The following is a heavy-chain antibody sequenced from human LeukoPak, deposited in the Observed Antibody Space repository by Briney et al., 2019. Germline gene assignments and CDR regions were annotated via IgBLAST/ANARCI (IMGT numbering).Heavy chain of an antibody. CDR3: AGLEAVAGMDGWFDP. CDR1: GFTFSSYA. V-gene: IGHV3-64*01. J-gene: IGHJ5*02. CDR2: ISSNGGST. Sequence: PGGSLRLSCAASGFTFSSYAMHWVRQAPGKGLEYVSAISSNGGSTYYANSVKGRFTISRDNSKNTLYLQMGSLRAEDMAVYYCAGLEAVAGMDGWFDPWGQGTLVTVSS. D-gene: IGHD6-19*01.